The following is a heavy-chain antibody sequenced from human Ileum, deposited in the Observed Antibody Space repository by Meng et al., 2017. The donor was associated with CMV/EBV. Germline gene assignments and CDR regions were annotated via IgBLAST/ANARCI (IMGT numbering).Heavy chain of an antibody. Sequence: SLKISCAASGFTFSSYSMHWVRQAPGKGLEWVAIISKDGSIKYYADTVEGRFTISRDNSRNTVYLQMNSLRFEDTAVFYCARDTGMFDYWGQGTLVTVSS. J-gene: IGHJ4*02. CDR1: GFTFSSYS. CDR2: ISKDGSIK. D-gene: IGHD7-27*01. CDR3: ARDTGMFDY. V-gene: IGHV3-30-3*01.